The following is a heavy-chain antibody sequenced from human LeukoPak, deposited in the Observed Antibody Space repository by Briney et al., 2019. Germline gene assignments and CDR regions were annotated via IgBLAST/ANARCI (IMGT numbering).Heavy chain of an antibody. V-gene: IGHV3-74*01. D-gene: IGHD2-2*01. CDR1: GFTFSIHW. CDR3: VRGALRDFSYTSCTRGNWFDP. Sequence: GGSLRLFCAACGFTFSIHWLHWVREARVKGLVGVSHINADGSATYHAPSVKGRSTISRHKARNTLYLEMQSLTADNTGVYYCVRGALRDFSYTSCTRGNWFDPWGQGSLVTVSS. CDR2: INADGSAT. J-gene: IGHJ5*02.